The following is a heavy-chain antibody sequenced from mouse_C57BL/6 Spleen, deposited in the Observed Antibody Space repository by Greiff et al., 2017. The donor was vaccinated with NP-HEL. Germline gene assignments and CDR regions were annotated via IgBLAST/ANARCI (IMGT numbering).Heavy chain of an antibody. J-gene: IGHJ4*01. CDR1: GYTFTSYW. CDR2: IDPSDSYT. Sequence: QVQLQQPGAELVMPGASVKLSCKASGYTFTSYWMHWVKQRPGQGLEWIGEIDPSDSYTNYNRKFKGKSTLTVDKSSSTAYMQLSSLTSEDSAGYYCARPYYSTYVMDYWGQGTSVTGSS. D-gene: IGHD2-5*01. CDR3: ARPYYSTYVMDY. V-gene: IGHV1-69*01.